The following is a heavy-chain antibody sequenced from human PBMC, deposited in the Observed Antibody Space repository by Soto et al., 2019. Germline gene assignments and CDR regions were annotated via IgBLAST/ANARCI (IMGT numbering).Heavy chain of an antibody. CDR2: INHRGST. CDR1: GGSFSGYY. J-gene: IGHJ5*02. CDR3: ARGNTLRISENWCDP. Sequence: QLQLQQWGAGLLKPSETLSLTCAVYGGSFSGYYWSWIRQPPGKGLEWIGEINHRGSTNYNPSLKSRVTISVDTSKYQFSLKLSSLTAADTAVYYCARGNTLRISENWCDPWGQGTLVTVSS. V-gene: IGHV4-34*01.